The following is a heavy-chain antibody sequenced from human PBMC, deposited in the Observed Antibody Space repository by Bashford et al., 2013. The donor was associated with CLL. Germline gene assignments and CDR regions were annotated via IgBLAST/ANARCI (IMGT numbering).Heavy chain of an antibody. V-gene: IGHV5-51*01. Sequence: GYSFNQLLESGVGATRCPGKGLEWMGIIYPGDSDTRYSPSFQGQVTISADKSISTAYLQWSSLKASDTAMYYCARRIPSIAVAGNWMEDYYYYGMDVWGPRDHGHRLL. CDR1: GYSFNQLL. D-gene: IGHD6-19*01. CDR2: IYPGDSDT. J-gene: IGHJ6*01. CDR3: ARRIPSIAVAGNWMEDYYYYGMDV.